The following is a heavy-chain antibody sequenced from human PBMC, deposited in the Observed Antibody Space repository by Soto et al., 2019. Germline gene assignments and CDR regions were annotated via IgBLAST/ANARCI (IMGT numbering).Heavy chain of an antibody. CDR3: AKGAXPRDSKWFGEPRNWFDP. V-gene: IGHV3-23*01. CDR2: ISGSGGST. J-gene: IGHJ5*02. D-gene: IGHD3-10*01. Sequence: GGSLRLSCAASGFTFSSYAMSWVRQAPGKGLEWVSAISGSGGSTYYADSVKGRFTISRDNSKNTLYLQMNSLRAEDTAVYYCAKGAXPRDSKWFGEPRNWFDPWGQGTLVTVSS. CDR1: GFTFSSYA.